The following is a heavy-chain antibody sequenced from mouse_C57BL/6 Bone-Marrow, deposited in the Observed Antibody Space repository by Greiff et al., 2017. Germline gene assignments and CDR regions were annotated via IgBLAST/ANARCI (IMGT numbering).Heavy chain of an antibody. CDR1: GYTFTSYG. V-gene: IGHV1-81*01. CDR3: ARRGSGSSYYFDY. J-gene: IGHJ2*01. D-gene: IGHD1-1*01. Sequence: QVQLQQSGAELARPGASVKLSCKASGYTFTSYGISWVKQRTGQGLEWIGEIYPRSGNTYYNEKFKGKATLTADKSSSTAYMELRSLTSEDAAVYFCARRGSGSSYYFDYWGQGTTLTVSS. CDR2: IYPRSGNT.